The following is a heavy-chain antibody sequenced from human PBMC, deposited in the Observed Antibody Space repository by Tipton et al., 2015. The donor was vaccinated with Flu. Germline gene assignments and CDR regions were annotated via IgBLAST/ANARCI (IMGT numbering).Heavy chain of an antibody. D-gene: IGHD5-12*01. V-gene: IGHV3-33*01. CDR1: GFTFSSYG. J-gene: IGHJ4*02. CDR2: IWYDGSNK. CDR3: ARESVPLRGYSGPVDY. Sequence: SLRLSCAASGFTFSSYGMHWVRQAPGKGLEWVAVIWYDGSNKYYADSVKGRFTISRDNSKNTLYLQMNSLRAEDTAVYYCARESVPLRGYSGPVDYWGQGTLVTVSS.